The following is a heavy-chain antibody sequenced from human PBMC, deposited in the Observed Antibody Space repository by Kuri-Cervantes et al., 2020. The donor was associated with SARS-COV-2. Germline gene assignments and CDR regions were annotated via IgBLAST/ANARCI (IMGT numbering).Heavy chain of an antibody. J-gene: IGHJ6*02. CDR2: IYYSGST. CDR3: ARARIVSSGWYYYYGMDV. D-gene: IGHD6-19*01. Sequence: SETLSLTCTVSGGSINSGGYYWSWIRQHPGKGLEWIGYIYYSGSTYYNPSLKSRVTISVDTSKNQFSRKLSSVTAADTAVYYCARARIVSSGWYYYYGMDVWGQGTTVTVSS. CDR1: GGSINSGGYY. V-gene: IGHV4-31*03.